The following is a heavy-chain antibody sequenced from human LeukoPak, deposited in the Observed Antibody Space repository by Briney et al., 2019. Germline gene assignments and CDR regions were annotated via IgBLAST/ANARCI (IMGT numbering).Heavy chain of an antibody. J-gene: IGHJ4*02. D-gene: IGHD3-9*01. CDR3: ARDSPHFDRLLYPVMGIDY. V-gene: IGHV3-48*03. CDR2: ISSSGSTI. Sequence: GGSLRLSCAASGFTFSSYEMNWVRQAPGKGLEWVSYISSSGSTIYYADSVKGRFTISRDNAKNSLYLQMNSLRAEDTAVYYCARDSPHFDRLLYPVMGIDYWGQGTLVTVSS. CDR1: GFTFSSYE.